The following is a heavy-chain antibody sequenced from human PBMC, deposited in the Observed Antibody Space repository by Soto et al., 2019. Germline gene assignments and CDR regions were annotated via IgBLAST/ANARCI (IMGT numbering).Heavy chain of an antibody. D-gene: IGHD3-22*01. Sequence: TSETLSLTCTVSGGSISSYYWSWIRQPPGKGLEWIGYIYYSGSTNYNPSLKSRVTISVDTSKNQFSLKLSSVTAADTAVYYCARAETYYYGSSGYWFDPWGQGTLVTVSS. V-gene: IGHV4-59*01. J-gene: IGHJ5*02. CDR1: GGSISSYY. CDR3: ARAETYYYGSSGYWFDP. CDR2: IYYSGST.